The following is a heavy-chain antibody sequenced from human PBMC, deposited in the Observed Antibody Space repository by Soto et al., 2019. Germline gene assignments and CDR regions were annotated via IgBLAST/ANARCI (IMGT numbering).Heavy chain of an antibody. CDR3: AKDYSCSSTSCYGVSYYYYYYMDV. J-gene: IGHJ6*03. CDR2: ISWNSGSI. V-gene: IGHV3-9*01. D-gene: IGHD2-2*01. CDR1: GFTFDDYA. Sequence: GGSLRLSCAASGFTFDDYAMHWVRQAPGKGLEWVSGISWNSGSIGYADSVKGRFTISRDNAKNSLYLQMNSLRAEDTALYYCAKDYSCSSTSCYGVSYYYYYYMDVWGKGTTVTVSS.